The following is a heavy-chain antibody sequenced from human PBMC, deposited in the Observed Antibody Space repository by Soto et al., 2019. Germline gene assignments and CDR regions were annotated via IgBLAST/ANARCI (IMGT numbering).Heavy chain of an antibody. V-gene: IGHV1-8*01. CDR2: MNPNSGNT. Sequence: ASVKVSCKASGYTFTSYDINWARQATGQGLEWMGWMNPNSGNTGYAQKFQGRVTMTRNTSISTAYMELSSLRSEDTAVYYCARGRYGDFATDYWGQGTLVTVSS. CDR3: ARGRYGDFATDY. D-gene: IGHD4-17*01. CDR1: GYTFTSYD. J-gene: IGHJ4*02.